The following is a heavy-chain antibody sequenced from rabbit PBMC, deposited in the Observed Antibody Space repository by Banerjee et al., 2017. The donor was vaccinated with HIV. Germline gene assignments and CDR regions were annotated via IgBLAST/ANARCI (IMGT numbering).Heavy chain of an antibody. J-gene: IGHJ3*01. CDR2: IDPIFGST. D-gene: IGHD6-1*01. CDR3: VRYGYAGYAYAARLDL. V-gene: IGHV1S7*01. CDR1: GFDFSSYG. Sequence: QSLEESGGGLVKPEGSLKLSCKASGFDFSSYGVSWVRQAPGKGLEWIGYIDPIFGSTYYANWVNGRFTITSHNAQNTLYLQLNSLTAADTATYFCVRYGYAGYAYAARLDLWGPGTLVTVS.